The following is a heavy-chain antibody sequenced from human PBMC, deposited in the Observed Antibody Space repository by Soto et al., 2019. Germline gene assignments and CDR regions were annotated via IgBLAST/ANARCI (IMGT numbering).Heavy chain of an antibody. J-gene: IGHJ6*02. CDR2: IDWDDDK. D-gene: IGHD3-10*01. CDR3: ARIPSPGRYGSGSYYSGYYGMDV. CDR1: GFSLSTSGMC. Sequence: SGPTLVNPTQTLTLTCTFSGFSLSTSGMCVSWIRQPPGKALEWLALIDWDDDKYYSTSLKTRLTISKDTSKNQVVLTMTNMDPVDTATYYCARIPSPGRYGSGSYYSGYYGMDVWGQGTTVTVSS. V-gene: IGHV2-70*01.